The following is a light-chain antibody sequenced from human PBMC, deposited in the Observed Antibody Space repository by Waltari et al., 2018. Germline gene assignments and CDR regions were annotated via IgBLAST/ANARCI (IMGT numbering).Light chain of an antibody. V-gene: IGKV1-6*01. Sequence: AIQMTQSPSSLSASVGDRVTNTCRASQGIRNDLGWYQQKPGKAPKVLIYAASSLQSGVPSRFSGSGSGTDFTLTISSLQPDDFATYYCLQDYIYPWTFGQGTKVEIK. J-gene: IGKJ1*01. CDR2: AAS. CDR3: LQDYIYPWT. CDR1: QGIRND.